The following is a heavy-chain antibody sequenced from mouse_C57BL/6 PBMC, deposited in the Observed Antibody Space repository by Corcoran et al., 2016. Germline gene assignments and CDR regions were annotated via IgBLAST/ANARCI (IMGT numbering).Heavy chain of an antibody. CDR3: ARGLGYGNPFAY. Sequence: EVQLQQSGPVLVKPGASVKMSCKASGYTFTDYYMNWVKQSHGKSLEWIGVINPYSGGTSYNQKFKGKATLTVDKSSSTAYMELNSLTSEDSAVYYCARGLGYGNPFAYWGQGTLVTVSA. V-gene: IGHV1-19*01. D-gene: IGHD2-1*01. CDR1: GYTFTDYY. CDR2: INPYSGGT. J-gene: IGHJ3*01.